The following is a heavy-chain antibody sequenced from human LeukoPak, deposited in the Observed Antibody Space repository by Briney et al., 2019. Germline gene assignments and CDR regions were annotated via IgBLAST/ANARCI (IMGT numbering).Heavy chain of an antibody. CDR3: ARGELSPRFDY. Sequence: ASVKLSCKASGGTFSSYAISWVRQAPGQGLEWMGWINTNTGNPTYAQGFTGRFVFSLDTSVSTTYLQISSLKAEDTAVYYCARGELSPRFDYWGQGTLVTVSS. J-gene: IGHJ4*02. CDR1: GGTFSSYA. CDR2: INTNTGNP. V-gene: IGHV7-4-1*02. D-gene: IGHD3-10*01.